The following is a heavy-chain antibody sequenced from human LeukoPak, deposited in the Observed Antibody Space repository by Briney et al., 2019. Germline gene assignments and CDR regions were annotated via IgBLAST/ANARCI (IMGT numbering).Heavy chain of an antibody. D-gene: IGHD6-13*01. CDR2: IYHSGST. V-gene: IGHV4-30-2*01. CDR3: ARASAAAGTSVDY. Sequence: SETLSLTCTVSGGSIRSGGYYWSWIRQPPGKGLEWIGYIYHSGSTYYNPSLKSRVTISVDRSKNQFSLKLSSVTAADTAVYYCARASAAAGTSVDYWGQGTLVTVSS. CDR1: GGSIRSGGYY. J-gene: IGHJ4*02.